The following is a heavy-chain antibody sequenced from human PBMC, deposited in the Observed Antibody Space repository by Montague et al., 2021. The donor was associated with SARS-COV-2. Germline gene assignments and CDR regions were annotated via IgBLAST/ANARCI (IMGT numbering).Heavy chain of an antibody. CDR3: SRREHLGAGDDFDF. CDR2: ISYSGST. Sequence: SETLSLTCTVSGGSISSDYWSWIRQPPGQGLEWIGYISYSGSTTYNPSLKSRVTISVDTSTNQFSLKLSSVTAADAAVYYCSRREHLGAGDDFDFWGQGTMVTVSS. CDR1: GGSISSDY. D-gene: IGHD1-26*01. J-gene: IGHJ4*01. V-gene: IGHV4-59*01.